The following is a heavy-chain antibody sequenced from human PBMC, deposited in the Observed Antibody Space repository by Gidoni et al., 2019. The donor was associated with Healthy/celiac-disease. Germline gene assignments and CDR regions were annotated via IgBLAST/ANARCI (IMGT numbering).Heavy chain of an antibody. Sequence: QVQLQQWGAGLLKPSETLSLTCAVYGGSFSGYYWSWLRQPPGKGLEWIGESKHSGSTNYNPSLKSRVTISVDTSKNQFSLKLSSVTAADTAVYYCAIQPLDYYDSSGYYSGNPDYWGQGTLVTVSS. V-gene: IGHV4-34*01. CDR3: AIQPLDYYDSSGYYSGNPDY. D-gene: IGHD3-22*01. CDR1: GGSFSGYY. J-gene: IGHJ4*02. CDR2: SKHSGST.